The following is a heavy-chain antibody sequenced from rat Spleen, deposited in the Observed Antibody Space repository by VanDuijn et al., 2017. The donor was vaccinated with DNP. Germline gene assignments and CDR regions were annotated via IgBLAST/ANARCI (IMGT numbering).Heavy chain of an antibody. D-gene: IGHD1-4*01. V-gene: IGHV3-1*01. J-gene: IGHJ2*01. CDR2: ISYSGST. CDR3: ARWRPGYNYFDY. Sequence: EVQLQESGPGLLKPSQSLSLTCSVTGYSISSGYRWSWIRKFPGNKMEWVGHISYSGSTSHNPSLKSRISITRDTSKNQFFLQLNSVTTEDTSTYYCARWRPGYNYFDYWGQGVMVTVSS. CDR1: GYSISSGY.